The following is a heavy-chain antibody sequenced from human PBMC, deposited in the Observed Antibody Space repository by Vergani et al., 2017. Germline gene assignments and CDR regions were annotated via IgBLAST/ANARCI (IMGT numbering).Heavy chain of an antibody. D-gene: IGHD4-17*01. Sequence: QVQLQESGPGLVKPSQTLSLTCTVSGGSISSGGYYWSWIRQHPGKGLEWIGDIYYSGSTYYNPSLKSRVTISVDTSKNQFSLKLSSVTAADTAVYYCARVPMTTVTTRVPYTGWFDPWGQGTLVTVSS. CDR3: ARVPMTTVTTRVPYTGWFDP. V-gene: IGHV4-31*03. CDR1: GGSISSGGYY. CDR2: IYYSGST. J-gene: IGHJ5*02.